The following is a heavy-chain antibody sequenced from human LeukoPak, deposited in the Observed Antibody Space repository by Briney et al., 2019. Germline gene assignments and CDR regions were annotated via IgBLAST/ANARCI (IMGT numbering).Heavy chain of an antibody. CDR1: GGSISSGSYY. J-gene: IGHJ4*02. Sequence: SETLSLTCTVYGGSISSGSYYWGWIRQPPGKGLEWIGSIYYSGTIYFSGSSDYSPSLKSRVTISGDTSKNQFSLKLSSVTAADTAVYYCARDFDYWGQGTLVTVSS. V-gene: IGHV4-39*07. CDR2: IYYSGTI. CDR3: ARDFDY.